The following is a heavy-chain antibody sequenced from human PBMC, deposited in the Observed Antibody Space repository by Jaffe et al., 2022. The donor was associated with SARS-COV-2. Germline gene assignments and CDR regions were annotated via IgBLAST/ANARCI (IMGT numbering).Heavy chain of an antibody. CDR2: ISWNSGSI. D-gene: IGHD6-13*01. CDR3: AKEARADSSSWYYFDY. V-gene: IGHV3-9*01. J-gene: IGHJ4*02. CDR1: GFTFDDYA. Sequence: EVQLVESGGGLVQPGRSLRLSCAASGFTFDDYAMHWVRQAPGKGLEWVSGISWNSGSIGYADSVKGRFTISRDNAKNSLYLQMNSLRAEDTALYYCAKEARADSSSWYYFDYWGQGTLVTVSS.